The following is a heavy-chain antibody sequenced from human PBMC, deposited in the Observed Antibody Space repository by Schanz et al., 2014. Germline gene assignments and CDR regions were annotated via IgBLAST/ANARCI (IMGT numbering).Heavy chain of an antibody. CDR3: AKLSSSGRLAGYFDY. CDR2: FIVDSGNT. D-gene: IGHD6-19*01. J-gene: IGHJ4*02. CDR1: GFTFSNYA. Sequence: EVQLLEFGGGLVRPGGSLRLSCAASGFTFSNYAMSWVRQAPGKGLEWVSGFIVDSGNTYYAGSVKGRFSISRDYSKNTLYLQMSSLRAEDTAIYYCAKLSSSGRLAGYFDYWGQGALVTVSS. V-gene: IGHV3-23*01.